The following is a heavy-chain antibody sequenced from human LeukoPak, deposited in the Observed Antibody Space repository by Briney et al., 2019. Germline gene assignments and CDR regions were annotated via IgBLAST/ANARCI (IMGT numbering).Heavy chain of an antibody. J-gene: IGHJ2*01. Sequence: PSETLSLTCTVSGGSIRSSYYYWGWIRQPPGKGLEWIGSIYDGGSTYYNPSLKSRVTISVDTTKNQFSLKLSSVAAADTAVYYCARDERYSYGYRELWYFDLWGRGTLVTVSS. CDR3: ARDERYSYGYRELWYFDL. CDR2: IYDGGST. D-gene: IGHD5-18*01. V-gene: IGHV4-39*07. CDR1: GGSIRSSYYY.